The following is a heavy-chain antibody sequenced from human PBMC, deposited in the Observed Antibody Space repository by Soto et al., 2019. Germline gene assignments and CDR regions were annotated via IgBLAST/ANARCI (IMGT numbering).Heavy chain of an antibody. CDR2: IYYSGST. CDR1: GGSISSSSYY. CDR3: ASQEVGGSYVYTFYP. J-gene: IGHJ5*02. Sequence: QLQLQESGPGLVKPSETLSLTCTVSGGSISSSSYYWGWIRQPPGKGLEWIASIYYSGSTYYNPSLKSRVTISVDTSKNHFSLKLSSVTAADTAVYYCASQEVGGSYVYTFYPSGQGTLVTVSS. V-gene: IGHV4-39*02. D-gene: IGHD1-26*01.